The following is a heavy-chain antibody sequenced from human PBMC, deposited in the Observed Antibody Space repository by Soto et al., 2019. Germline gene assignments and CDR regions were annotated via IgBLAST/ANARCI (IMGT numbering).Heavy chain of an antibody. Sequence: QVQLVQSGAEVKKPGASVKVSCKASGYTFTSYGISWVRQAPGQGLEWMGWISAYNGNTKYAQKRPDGVTMAKDASTSADSMDLRSLGSDDTAVYYCAGDAAVGLFDYWGQGTLVSVSS. CDR2: ISAYNGNT. CDR1: GYTFTSYG. CDR3: AGDAAVGLFDY. V-gene: IGHV1-18*01. J-gene: IGHJ4*02. D-gene: IGHD1-26*01.